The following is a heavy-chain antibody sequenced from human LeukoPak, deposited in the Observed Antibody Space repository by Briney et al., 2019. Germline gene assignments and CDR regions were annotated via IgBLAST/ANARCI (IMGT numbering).Heavy chain of an antibody. D-gene: IGHD3-22*01. J-gene: IGHJ4*02. CDR1: GFTFRSYA. CDR2: ISGSGGST. CDR3: ARVGPGYDSSGY. V-gene: IGHV3-23*01. Sequence: GGSLRLSCGASGFTFRSYAMSWVRQAPGKGLEWVSAISGSGGSTYYADSVKGRFTISRDNSKNTLYLQMNSLRAEDTAVYYCARVGPGYDSSGYWGQGTLVTVSS.